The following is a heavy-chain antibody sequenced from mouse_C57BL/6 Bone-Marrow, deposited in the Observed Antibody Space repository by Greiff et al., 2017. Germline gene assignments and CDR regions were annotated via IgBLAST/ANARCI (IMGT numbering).Heavy chain of an antibody. J-gene: IGHJ2*01. CDR1: GFNIKDDY. V-gene: IGHV14-4*01. CDR2: IDPENGDT. CDR3: TTGEYYAFDY. D-gene: IGHD1-1*01. Sequence: VQLQQSGAELVRPGASVKLSCTASGFNIKDDYMHWVKQRPEQGLEWIGWIDPENGDTEYASKFQGKATITADTSSNTAYLQLSSLTSEDTAVYYCTTGEYYAFDYWGQGTTLTVSS.